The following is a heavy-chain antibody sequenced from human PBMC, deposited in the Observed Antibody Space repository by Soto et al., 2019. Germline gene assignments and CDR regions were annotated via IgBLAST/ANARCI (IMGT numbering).Heavy chain of an antibody. CDR2: INAGNGNT. Sequence: QVQLVQSGAEVKKPGASVKVSCKASGYTFTSYAMHWVRQAPGQRLEWMGWINAGNGNTKYSQKFQGRVTITRDTSASTAYMELSSLRSEDTAVYHCARGSLRYFDWLLWGGLWDYWGQGTLVTVSS. D-gene: IGHD3-9*01. CDR1: GYTFTSYA. J-gene: IGHJ4*02. V-gene: IGHV1-3*01. CDR3: ARGSLRYFDWLLWGGLWDY.